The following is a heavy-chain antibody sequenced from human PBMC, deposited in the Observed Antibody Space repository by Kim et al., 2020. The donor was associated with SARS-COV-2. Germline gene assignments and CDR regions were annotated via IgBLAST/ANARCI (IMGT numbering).Heavy chain of an antibody. D-gene: IGHD2-8*02. V-gene: IGHV4-39*07. J-gene: IGHJ4*02. Sequence: SETLSLNCTVSGGSISSSSSYWGWIRQPPGKGLEWIGNIYYSGTIYHNPSLKSRVTISLDTSKNQLSLKLSSVTAADTAIYYCARTLTWYYFDYWGRGTLVTVSS. CDR1: GGSISSSSSY. CDR3: ARTLTWYYFDY. CDR2: IYYSGTI.